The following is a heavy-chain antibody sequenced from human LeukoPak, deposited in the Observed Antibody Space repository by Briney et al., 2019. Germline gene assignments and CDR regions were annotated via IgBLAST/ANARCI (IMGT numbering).Heavy chain of an antibody. Sequence: SETLSLTCTVSGGSISSYYWSWIRQPPGKGLEWIGYIYYSGSTNYNPSLKSRVTISVDTSKNQFSLKLSSVTAADTAVYYCARASWGRGSSSWYPPHFDYWGQGTLVTVSS. J-gene: IGHJ4*02. V-gene: IGHV4-59*01. D-gene: IGHD6-13*01. CDR2: IYYSGST. CDR1: GGSISSYY. CDR3: ARASWGRGSSSWYPPHFDY.